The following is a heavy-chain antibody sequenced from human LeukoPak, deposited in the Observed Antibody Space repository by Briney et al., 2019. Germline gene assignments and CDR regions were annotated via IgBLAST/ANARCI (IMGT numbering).Heavy chain of an antibody. J-gene: IGHJ4*02. V-gene: IGHV1-18*01. CDR3: ARGRGDFPVY. CDR2: ISAYNGNT. D-gene: IGHD3-3*01. CDR1: GYTFTSYG. Sequence: ASVKVSCKASGYTFTSYGISWVRQAPGQGLEWMGWISAYNGNTNYAQKLQGRVTMTTDTSTSTAYMELRRLRPDDPAVYYFARGRGDFPVYWGQGTLVTVSP.